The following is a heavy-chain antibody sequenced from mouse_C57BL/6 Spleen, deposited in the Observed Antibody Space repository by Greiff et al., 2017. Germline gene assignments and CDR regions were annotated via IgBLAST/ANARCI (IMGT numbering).Heavy chain of an antibody. CDR3: ARGHFDY. Sequence: LVESGGGLVKPGGSLKLFCAASGFTFSDYGRHWVRQAPEKGLEGVAYISSGSSTIYYADTVKGRFTISRDNAKDTLFLQMTSLRAEDTAMYYCARGHFDYWGQGTTLTVSS. V-gene: IGHV5-17*01. CDR1: GFTFSDYG. J-gene: IGHJ2*01. CDR2: ISSGSSTI.